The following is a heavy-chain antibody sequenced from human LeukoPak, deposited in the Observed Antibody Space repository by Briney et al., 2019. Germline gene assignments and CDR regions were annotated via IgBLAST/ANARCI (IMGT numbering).Heavy chain of an antibody. CDR3: ARDNSAAAGIGFDY. CDR1: GFTFSDYY. CDR2: ISSSDSTI. Sequence: PGGSLRLSCAASGFTFSDYYMSWIRHAPGKGLEWVSYISSSDSTIYYADSVKGRFTISRDNAKNSLYLQMNSLRAEDTAVYYCARDNSAAAGIGFDYWGQGTLVTVSS. J-gene: IGHJ4*02. D-gene: IGHD6-13*01. V-gene: IGHV3-11*04.